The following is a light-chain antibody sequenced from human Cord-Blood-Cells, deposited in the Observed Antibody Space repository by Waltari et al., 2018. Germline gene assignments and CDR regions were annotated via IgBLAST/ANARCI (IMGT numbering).Light chain of an antibody. CDR3: QQYYSTPLT. J-gene: IGKJ4*01. Sequence: DIVMTQSPDSLAVSVGERATINCTSSQSVLYSSNNKNYLAWYQQKPGQPPKLPIYWASTRESGVPDRFSGRGSGTDFTLTISSLQAEDVAVYCCQQYYSTPLTFGGGTKVEIK. V-gene: IGKV4-1*01. CDR1: QSVLYSSNNKNY. CDR2: WAS.